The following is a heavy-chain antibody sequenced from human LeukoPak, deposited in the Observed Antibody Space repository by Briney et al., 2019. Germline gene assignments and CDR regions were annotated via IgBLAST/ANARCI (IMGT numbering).Heavy chain of an antibody. CDR2: IYHSGST. CDR3: ARLQYISGYYWNWYFDL. Sequence: SETLSLTCTVSGYSISSGYYWGWIRQPPGKGLEWIGSIYHSGSTYYNPSLKSRVTISVDTSKNQFSLQLSSVTAADTAVYYCARLQYISGYYWNWYFDLWGRGTLVTVSS. CDR1: GYSISSGYY. V-gene: IGHV4-38-2*02. J-gene: IGHJ2*01. D-gene: IGHD3-22*01.